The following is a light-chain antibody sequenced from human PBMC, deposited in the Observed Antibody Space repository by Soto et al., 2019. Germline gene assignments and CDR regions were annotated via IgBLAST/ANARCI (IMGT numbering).Light chain of an antibody. J-gene: IGLJ2*01. V-gene: IGLV2-11*01. CDR1: SSDVGGYNY. Sequence: QSALTQPRLVSGSPGQSVTISCTGTSSDVGGYNYVSWYQQHPGKAPKLMIHDVTKRPSGVPDRFSGSKSGNRASLTISGLQAEDEADYYCCSYAGSYSFDVIFGGGTKLTVL. CDR2: DVT. CDR3: CSYAGSYSFDVI.